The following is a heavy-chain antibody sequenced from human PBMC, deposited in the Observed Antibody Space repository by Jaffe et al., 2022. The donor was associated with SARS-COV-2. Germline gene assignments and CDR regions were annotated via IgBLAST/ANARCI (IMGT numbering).Heavy chain of an antibody. CDR1: GFTVSSNY. Sequence: EVQLVESGGGLIQPGGSLRLSCAASGFTVSSNYMSWVRQAPGKGLEWVSVIYSGGSTYYADSVKGRFTISRDNSKNTLYLQMNSLRAEDTAVYYCARCRYGDYGITPPERFTGAYWYFDLWGRGTLVTVSS. CDR3: ARCRYGDYGITPPERFTGAYWYFDL. CDR2: IYSGGST. J-gene: IGHJ2*01. V-gene: IGHV3-53*01. D-gene: IGHD4-17*01.